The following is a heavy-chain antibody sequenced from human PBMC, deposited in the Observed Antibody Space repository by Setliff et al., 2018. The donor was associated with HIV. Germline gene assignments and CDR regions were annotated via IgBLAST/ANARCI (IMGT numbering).Heavy chain of an antibody. CDR2: ISSSGTT. V-gene: IGHV4-4*09. CDR3: ARLGRAIDDGGSSLRLDF. D-gene: IGHD2-15*01. CDR1: DDSFSNYD. J-gene: IGHJ4*02. Sequence: TLSLTCDVSDDSFSNYDWTWIRQPPGKALQWIGYISSSGTTNYNPSLRSRVTISIETSNTRFFLWLRSVTAADTATYFCARLGRAIDDGGSSLRLDFWGQGMPVTV.